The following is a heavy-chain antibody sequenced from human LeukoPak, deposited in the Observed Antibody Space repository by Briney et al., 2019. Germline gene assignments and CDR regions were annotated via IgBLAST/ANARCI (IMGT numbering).Heavy chain of an antibody. CDR3: AASPTNRRTGYYSNYFDY. CDR1: GFTFSSYG. CDR2: ISYDGSNK. V-gene: IGHV3-30*03. J-gene: IGHJ4*02. D-gene: IGHD3/OR15-3a*01. Sequence: GGSLSLSCAASGFTFSSYGMHWVRQAPGKGLEWVAVISYDGSNKYYADSVKGRFTISRDNSKNTLYLQMNSLRAEDTAVYYCAASPTNRRTGYYSNYFDYWGQGTLVTVSS.